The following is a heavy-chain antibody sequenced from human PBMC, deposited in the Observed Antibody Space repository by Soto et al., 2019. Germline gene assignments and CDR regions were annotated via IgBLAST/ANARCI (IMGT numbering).Heavy chain of an antibody. CDR3: ATYYDSSGYYPGDAFDI. CDR1: GFTFSSYA. V-gene: IGHV3-23*01. J-gene: IGHJ3*02. CDR2: ISGSGGST. D-gene: IGHD3-22*01. Sequence: EVPLLESGGGLVQPGGSLRLSCAASGFTFSSYAMSWVRQAPGKGLEWVSAISGSGGSTYYADSVKGRFTISRDNSKNTLYLQMNSLRAEDTAVYYCATYYDSSGYYPGDAFDIWGQGTMVTVSS.